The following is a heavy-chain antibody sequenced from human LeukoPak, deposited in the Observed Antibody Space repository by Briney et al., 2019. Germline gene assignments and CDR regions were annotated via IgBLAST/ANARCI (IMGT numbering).Heavy chain of an antibody. J-gene: IGHJ4*02. D-gene: IGHD3-10*01. Sequence: PGGSLRLSCGASEFTSSNACVSWVRQAPGKGLEWVGRIKTKTEGGTTDYAAPVKGRFTVSRDDSKNTLYLQMNSLRTEDTAVYYCATEAMVRGVLDSWGQGTLVTVSS. CDR3: ATEAMVRGVLDS. CDR2: IKTKTEGGTT. CDR1: EFTSSNAC. V-gene: IGHV3-15*01.